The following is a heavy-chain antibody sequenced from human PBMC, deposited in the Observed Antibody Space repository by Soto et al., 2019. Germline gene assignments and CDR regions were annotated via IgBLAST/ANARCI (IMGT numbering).Heavy chain of an antibody. CDR2: ITSSRGM. J-gene: IGHJ4*02. Sequence: GGSLRLSCAASGFTFSTHTMSWVRQAPGKGLEWVSSITSSRGMFYADSVKGRFTISRDNAKNSLYLQMNSLRAEDTAVYYCVKEVEGFGYWGQGTLVTVSS. CDR1: GFTFSTHT. CDR3: VKEVEGFGY. D-gene: IGHD1-1*01. V-gene: IGHV3-21*01.